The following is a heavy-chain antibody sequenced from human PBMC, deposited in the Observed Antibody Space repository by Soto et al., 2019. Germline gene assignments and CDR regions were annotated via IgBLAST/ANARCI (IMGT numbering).Heavy chain of an antibody. CDR2: ISAYNGNT. CDR3: ARGGWIVGDTTVSHDAFDI. D-gene: IGHD1-26*01. J-gene: IGHJ3*02. Sequence: ASVKVSCKASGYTFTSYGISWVRQAPGQGLEWMGWISAYNGNTNYAQKLQGRVTMTTDTSTSTAYMELRSLRSDDTAVYYCARGGWIVGDTTVSHDAFDIHGQLTMVTVS. CDR1: GYTFTSYG. V-gene: IGHV1-18*04.